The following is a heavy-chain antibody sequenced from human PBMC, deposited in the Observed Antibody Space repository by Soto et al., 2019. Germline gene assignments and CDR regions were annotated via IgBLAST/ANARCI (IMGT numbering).Heavy chain of an antibody. CDR2: ISGSGGST. V-gene: IGHV3-23*01. CDR1: GFTFSSYA. CDR3: AKVPYYDSSGYYYGEFDY. Sequence: GGSLRLSCAASGFTFSSYAMIWVRQAPGKGLEWVSAISGSGGSTYYADSVKGRFTISRDNSKNTLYLQMNSLRAEDTAVYYCAKVPYYDSSGYYYGEFDYWGQGSLVTVSS. D-gene: IGHD3-22*01. J-gene: IGHJ4*02.